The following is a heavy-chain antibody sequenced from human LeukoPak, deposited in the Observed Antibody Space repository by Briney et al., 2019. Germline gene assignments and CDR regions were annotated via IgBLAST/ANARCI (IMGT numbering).Heavy chain of an antibody. D-gene: IGHD3/OR15-3a*01. J-gene: IGHJ3*02. CDR1: GFTFSSYA. V-gene: IGHV3-23*01. CDR3: AKDSFWAGYAFDI. CDR2: ISGSGGST. Sequence: GASLRLSCAASGFTFSSYAMSWVRQAPGKGLEWVSAISGSGGSTYYADSVKGRFTISRDNSKNTLYLQMNSLRAEDTAVYHCAKDSFWAGYAFDIWGQGTMVTVSS.